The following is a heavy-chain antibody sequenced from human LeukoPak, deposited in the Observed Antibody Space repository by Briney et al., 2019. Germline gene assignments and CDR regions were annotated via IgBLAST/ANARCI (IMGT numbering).Heavy chain of an antibody. Sequence: GGSLRLSCAASGFTFSSYAMHWVRQAPGKGLEWVAVISYDGSNKYYADSVKGRFTISRDNSKNTLYLQMNSLRAEDTAAYYCAVLRLFGYWGQGTLVTVSS. D-gene: IGHD3-3*01. J-gene: IGHJ4*02. CDR2: ISYDGSNK. V-gene: IGHV3-30*04. CDR3: AVLRLFGY. CDR1: GFTFSSYA.